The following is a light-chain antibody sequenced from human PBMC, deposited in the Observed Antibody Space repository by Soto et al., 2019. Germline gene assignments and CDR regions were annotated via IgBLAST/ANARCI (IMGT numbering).Light chain of an antibody. CDR3: VAWDDGLSAVV. V-gene: IGLV1-51*01. J-gene: IGLJ2*01. CDR2: DNN. Sequence: QSVLTQPPSVSAAPGQKVSISCSGSSSNIGKNHVFWYQHLPVTAPKLLIYDNNKRPSGIPDRFSGSKSGTSATLGITGLQTGDEADYYCVAWDDGLSAVVFGGGTQLTVL. CDR1: SSNIGKNH.